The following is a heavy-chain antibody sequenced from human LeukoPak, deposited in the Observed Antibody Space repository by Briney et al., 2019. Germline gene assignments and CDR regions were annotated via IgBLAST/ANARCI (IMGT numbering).Heavy chain of an antibody. Sequence: TGESLKISCKGSGYSFTSYWIGWVRQMPGKGLEWMGIIYPGDSDTRYSPSFQGQVTISADKSISTAYLQWSSLKASDTAMYYCARLGSASYYYMDVWGKGTTVTISS. CDR1: GYSFTSYW. V-gene: IGHV5-51*01. J-gene: IGHJ6*03. CDR3: ARLGSASYYYMDV. CDR2: IYPGDSDT. D-gene: IGHD3-10*01.